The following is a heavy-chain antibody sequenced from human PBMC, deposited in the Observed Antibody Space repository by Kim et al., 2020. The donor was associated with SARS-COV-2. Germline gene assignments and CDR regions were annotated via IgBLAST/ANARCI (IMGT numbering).Heavy chain of an antibody. CDR3: ARSGYSGNDYVWFDP. J-gene: IGHJ5*02. V-gene: IGHV3-30*07. D-gene: IGHD5-12*01. Sequence: ADSGKGRLTSSRDNSKNTMHLQMNSLRAEDTAVYYCARSGYSGNDYVWFDPWGQGTLVTVSS.